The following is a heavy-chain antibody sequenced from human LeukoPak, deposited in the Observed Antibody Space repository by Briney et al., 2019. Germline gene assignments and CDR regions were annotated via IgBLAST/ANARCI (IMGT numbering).Heavy chain of an antibody. Sequence: ASVKVSCKASGYTFTSYDINWVRQAPGQGLEWMGWMNPRSGNTGYAQNFQGRVTMTRNTSITTSYMELSSLRSEDTAVYYCARASRTYYGDYLYYFDSWGQGTQVTVSS. CDR1: GYTFTSYD. CDR2: MNPRSGNT. V-gene: IGHV1-8*01. J-gene: IGHJ4*02. CDR3: ARASRTYYGDYLYYFDS. D-gene: IGHD4-17*01.